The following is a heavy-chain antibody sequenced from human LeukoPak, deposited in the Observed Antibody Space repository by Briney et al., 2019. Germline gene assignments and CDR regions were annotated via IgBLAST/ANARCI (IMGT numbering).Heavy chain of an antibody. D-gene: IGHD2-2*01. CDR1: GGSFSGYY. J-gene: IGHJ6*03. CDR3: ARGYCSSTSCYARRYCYYYYYMDV. Sequence: PSETLSLTCAVYGGSFSGYYWSWIRQPPGKGLEWLGEINHSGSTNYNPSIKSRVTISVDTSKNQFSLKLSSVTAADTAVYYCARGYCSSTSCYARRYCYYYYYMDVWGKGTTVTISS. CDR2: INHSGST. V-gene: IGHV4-34*01.